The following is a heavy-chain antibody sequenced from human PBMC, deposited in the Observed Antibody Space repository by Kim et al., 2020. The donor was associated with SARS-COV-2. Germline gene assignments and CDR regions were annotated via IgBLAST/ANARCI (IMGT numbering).Heavy chain of an antibody. Sequence: SYAMYPDSVKRRFTISRDNVKNSLFLQMNSLRVEDTAVYYCAGGSRIIDQWGQGTLVTVSA. V-gene: IGHV3-11*06. CDR2: SYA. J-gene: IGHJ5*02. CDR3: AGGSRIIDQ. D-gene: IGHD6-6*01.